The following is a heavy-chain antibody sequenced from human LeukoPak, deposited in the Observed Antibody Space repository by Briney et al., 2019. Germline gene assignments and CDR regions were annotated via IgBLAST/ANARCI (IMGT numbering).Heavy chain of an antibody. CDR2: IIPIFGTA. CDR1: GGTFSSYA. D-gene: IGHD2-21*02. Sequence: ASVKVSCKASGGTFSSYAISWVGQAPGQGLEWMGGIIPIFGTANYAQKFQGRVTITADESTSTAYMELSSLRSEDTAVYYCARDSETYCGGDCYYDYWGQGTLVTVSS. CDR3: ARDSETYCGGDCYYDY. J-gene: IGHJ4*02. V-gene: IGHV1-69*13.